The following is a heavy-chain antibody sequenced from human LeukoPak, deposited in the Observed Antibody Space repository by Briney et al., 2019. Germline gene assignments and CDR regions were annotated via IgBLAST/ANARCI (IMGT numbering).Heavy chain of an antibody. CDR2: IFWNDEN. J-gene: IGHJ5*01. V-gene: IGHV2-5*01. Sequence: SGPTLLNPTQTLTLTCSISGFSLGTRGVGVGWIRQPPGKALEWLALIFWNDENLYSPSLERRLNITKDTSKNQVVLTIADMGPVDTATYYCAHAPRYSSAWRCFGSWGQGTLVTVSS. CDR3: AHAPRYSSAWRCFGS. CDR1: GFSLGTRGVG. D-gene: IGHD6-19*01.